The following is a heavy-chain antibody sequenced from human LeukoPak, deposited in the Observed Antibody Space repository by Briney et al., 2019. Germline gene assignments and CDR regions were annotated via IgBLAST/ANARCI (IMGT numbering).Heavy chain of an antibody. J-gene: IGHJ4*02. V-gene: IGHV3-9*01. CDR2: ISWNSGSI. CDR1: GFTFDDYA. CDR3: ASRGGYSYGYPDY. D-gene: IGHD5-18*01. Sequence: GGSLRLSCAASGFTFDDYAMHWVRQAPGKGLEWVSGISWNSGSIGYADSVKGRFTISRDNAKNSLYLQMNSLRAEDTAVYYCASRGGYSYGYPDYWGQGTLVTVSS.